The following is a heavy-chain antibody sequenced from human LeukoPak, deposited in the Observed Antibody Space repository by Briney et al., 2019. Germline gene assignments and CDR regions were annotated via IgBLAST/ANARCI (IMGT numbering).Heavy chain of an antibody. J-gene: IGHJ4*02. Sequence: ASVNVSCKASGYTFTSYGISWVRQAPGKGLEWMGGFDPEDGETIYAQKFQGRVTMAEDTSTDTAYMELSSLRSEDTAVYYCATIYYFQGFDYWGQGTLVTVSS. CDR2: FDPEDGET. V-gene: IGHV1-24*01. CDR1: GYTFTSYG. D-gene: IGHD3-10*01. CDR3: ATIYYFQGFDY.